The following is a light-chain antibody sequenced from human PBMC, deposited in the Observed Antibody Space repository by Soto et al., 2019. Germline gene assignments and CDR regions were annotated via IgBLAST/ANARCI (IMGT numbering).Light chain of an antibody. CDR1: QTVSRN. CDR2: DIS. Sequence: ELVRTQSPATLSVSPVERATLSCRASQTVSRNLAWYQLRPGQAPRLLIYDISNRATGVPARFSGSGSETEFTLTIRSLQSEDFAVYFCQQYNKWPSFGQGTRLEI. CDR3: QQYNKWPS. J-gene: IGKJ5*01. V-gene: IGKV3-15*01.